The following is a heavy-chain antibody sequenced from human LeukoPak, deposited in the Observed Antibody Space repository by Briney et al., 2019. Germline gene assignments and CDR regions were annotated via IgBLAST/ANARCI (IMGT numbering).Heavy chain of an antibody. CDR1: GYTFTSYG. Sequence: GASVKVSCKASGYTFTSYGISWVRQAPGPGPEWMGCISAYNGNTKYAQKLQGRVTMTTDTSTSTAYMELRSLRSDDTAVYYCARDRPDYYDSSAYLRGLYSAFGYWGQGTLVTVSS. J-gene: IGHJ4*02. CDR2: ISAYNGNT. V-gene: IGHV1-18*01. CDR3: ARDRPDYYDSSAYLRGLYSAFGY. D-gene: IGHD3-22*01.